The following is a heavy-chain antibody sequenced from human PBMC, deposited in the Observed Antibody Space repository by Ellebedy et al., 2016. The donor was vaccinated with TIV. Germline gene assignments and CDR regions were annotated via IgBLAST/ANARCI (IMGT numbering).Heavy chain of an antibody. V-gene: IGHV3-43*02. D-gene: IGHD3-3*02. J-gene: IGHJ4*02. CDR2: VNGQDDSK. CDR3: VNGLRPGTPYSIFYY. Sequence: PGGSLRLSCVVSGFTFDDYAMPWVRQVSGKGMEWVSLVNGQDDSKYYADSVKGRFTISRDNGDNSLSLQMRSLRSEDTALYYCVNGLRPGTPYSIFYYWGPGIQVTVSS. CDR1: GFTFDDYA.